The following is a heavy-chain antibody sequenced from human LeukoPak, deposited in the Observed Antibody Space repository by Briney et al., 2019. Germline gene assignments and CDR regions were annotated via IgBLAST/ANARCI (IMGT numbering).Heavy chain of an antibody. CDR3: ARSIAVAGPGFDY. CDR1: GGSFSGYY. CDR2: INHSGST. D-gene: IGHD6-19*01. J-gene: IGHJ4*02. Sequence: SETLSLTCAVYGGSFSGYYWSWIRQPPGKGLEWIGEINHSGSTNYNPSLKSRVTISVDTSKNQFSLKLSSVTAADTAVYYCARSIAVAGPGFDYWGQGTLVTVSS. V-gene: IGHV4-34*01.